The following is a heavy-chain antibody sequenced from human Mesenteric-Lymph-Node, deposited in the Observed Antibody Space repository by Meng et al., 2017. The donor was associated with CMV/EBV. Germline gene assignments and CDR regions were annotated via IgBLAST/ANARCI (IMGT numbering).Heavy chain of an antibody. D-gene: IGHD5-24*01. V-gene: IGHV7-4-1*02. Sequence: SCKASGYTFKSDGMNGVRQAPGQGLEWMGWINTNTGNPTYAQGFTGRFVFSLDTSVTTSYLQINNLQVEDTAVYYCARLGYNNELDFWGRGTLVTVSS. CDR3: ARLGYNNELDF. CDR2: INTNTGNP. J-gene: IGHJ4*02. CDR1: GYTFKSDG.